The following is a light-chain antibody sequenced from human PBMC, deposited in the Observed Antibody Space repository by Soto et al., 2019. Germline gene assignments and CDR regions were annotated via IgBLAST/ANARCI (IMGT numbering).Light chain of an antibody. J-gene: IGLJ1*01. CDR1: SSDVGGYNY. Sequence: QSALTQPPSASGSPGQSVTISCTGTSSDVGGYNYVSWYQQHPGKAPKLMIYEVSKRPSGVPDRFSGSKSGSTASLTVSGLQAEDEADYYCSSYAGSNNYVFGTGTKV. CDR3: SSYAGSNNYV. V-gene: IGLV2-8*01. CDR2: EVS.